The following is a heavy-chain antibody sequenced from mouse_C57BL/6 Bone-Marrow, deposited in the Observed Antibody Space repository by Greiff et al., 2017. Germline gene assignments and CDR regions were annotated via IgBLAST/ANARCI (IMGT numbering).Heavy chain of an antibody. Sequence: EVQLQQSGAELVRPGASVKLSCTASGFNIKDYYMHWVKQRPEQGLEWIGRIDPEDGDTEYAPKFQGKATMTADTSSNTAYLQLSSLTSADTAVYYCTFIYYDYDGGLRGQGTTLTVSS. V-gene: IGHV14-1*01. CDR1: GFNIKDYY. CDR3: TFIYYDYDGGL. D-gene: IGHD2-4*01. CDR2: IDPEDGDT. J-gene: IGHJ2*01.